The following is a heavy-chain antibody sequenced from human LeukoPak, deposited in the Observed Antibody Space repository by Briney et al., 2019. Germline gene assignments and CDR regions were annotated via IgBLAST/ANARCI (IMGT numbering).Heavy chain of an antibody. CDR2: ISSSSSYI. J-gene: IGHJ4*02. V-gene: IGHV3-21*01. CDR3: ASTITTGTILNDY. Sequence: PGGSLRLSCAASGFTFSSYSMNWVRQAPGKGLEWVSSISSSSSYIYYADSVKGRFTISRDNAKNSLYLQMNSLRAEDTAVYYYASTITTGTILNDYWGQGTLVTVSS. D-gene: IGHD1-1*01. CDR1: GFTFSSYS.